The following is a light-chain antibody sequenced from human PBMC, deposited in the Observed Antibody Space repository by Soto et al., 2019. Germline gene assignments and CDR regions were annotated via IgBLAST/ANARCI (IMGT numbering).Light chain of an antibody. J-gene: IGLJ3*02. Sequence: QLVLTQPASVSGSPGQSITISCAGTSADVGAFDYVSWYQHHPGKVPKLMIYDVSDRPSGVSTRFSGSKSANMASLTISGLQADDEADYYCAAYTTSSTLVFGGGTKVTVL. V-gene: IGLV2-14*03. CDR3: AAYTTSSTLV. CDR1: SADVGAFDY. CDR2: DVS.